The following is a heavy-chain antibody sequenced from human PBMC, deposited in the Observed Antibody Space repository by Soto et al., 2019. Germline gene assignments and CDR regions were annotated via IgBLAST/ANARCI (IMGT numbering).Heavy chain of an antibody. CDR2: TDSSGSLI. CDR3: ARGDYHDSSGPSSDAFDI. D-gene: IGHD3-22*01. J-gene: IGHJ3*02. Sequence: GGSLRLSCAVSGFSLSDSYMSWIRQAPGKGLEWISYTDSSGSLIYNADSVKGRFTISRDNAKNSLYLQMNSLRAEDTAVYYCARGDYHDSSGPSSDAFDIWAKGQWSPSPQ. CDR1: GFSLSDSY. V-gene: IGHV3-11*04.